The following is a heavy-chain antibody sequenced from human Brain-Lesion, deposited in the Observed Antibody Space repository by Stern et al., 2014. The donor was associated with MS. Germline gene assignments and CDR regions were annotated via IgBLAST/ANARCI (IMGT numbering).Heavy chain of an antibody. D-gene: IGHD3-3*01. J-gene: IGHJ6*02. CDR3: ARDQRGITIFGVVTDYYYLGMDV. Sequence: QVQLVESGAEVKKPGASVKVSCKASGYIFTGYYIPWVRQAPGQGLEWMAWINPNTGGTKDAQKFQGRVTMSRDTSTSTAYVELSSLTSDDTAVYYCARDQRGITIFGVVTDYYYLGMDVWGQGTTVTVSS. V-gene: IGHV1-2*02. CDR1: GYIFTGYY. CDR2: INPNTGGT.